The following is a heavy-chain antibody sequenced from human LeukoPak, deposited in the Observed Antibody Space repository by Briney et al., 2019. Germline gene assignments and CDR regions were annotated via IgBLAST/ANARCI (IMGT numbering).Heavy chain of an antibody. Sequence: SVKVSCKASGGTFSSYTISWVRQAPGQGLEWMGRIIPILGIANYAQTFQGRVTITADKSTNTAYMELSSLRSEDTAVYYCRARTDSSGYYADYWGQGTLVTVSS. CDR2: IIPILGIA. CDR3: RARTDSSGYYADY. D-gene: IGHD3-22*01. CDR1: GGTFSSYT. V-gene: IGHV1-69*02. J-gene: IGHJ4*02.